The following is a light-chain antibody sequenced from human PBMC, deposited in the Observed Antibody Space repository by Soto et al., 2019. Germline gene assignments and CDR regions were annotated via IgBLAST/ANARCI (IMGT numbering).Light chain of an antibody. CDR2: STN. J-gene: IGLJ2*01. CDR3: VLYMGSGIS. CDR1: SGSVSTSYY. V-gene: IGLV8-61*01. Sequence: VVTQEPSFSVSPGGTVTLTCGLSSGSVSTSYYPSWYQQTPGQAPRTLIYSTNTRSSGVPDRFSGSILGNKAALTITGAQADDESDYYCVLYMGSGISFGGGTKLTVL.